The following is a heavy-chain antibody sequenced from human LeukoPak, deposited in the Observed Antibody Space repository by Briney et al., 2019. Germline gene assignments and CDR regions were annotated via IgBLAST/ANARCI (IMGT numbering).Heavy chain of an antibody. CDR1: GGTFSSYA. CDR3: ARAGAVAGTYDAFDI. V-gene: IGHV1-69*04. J-gene: IGHJ3*02. D-gene: IGHD6-19*01. CDR2: IIPILGIA. Sequence: GASVKVSCKASGGTFSSYAISWVRQAPGQGLEWMGRIIPILGIANYAQQFQGRVTITADKSTSTAYMELSSLRSEDTAVYYCARAGAVAGTYDAFDIWGQGTMVTVSS.